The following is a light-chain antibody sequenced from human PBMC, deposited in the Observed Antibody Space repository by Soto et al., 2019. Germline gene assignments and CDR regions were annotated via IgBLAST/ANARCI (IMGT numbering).Light chain of an antibody. CDR1: SSNIGSNT. J-gene: IGLJ1*01. CDR3: PAWVDCLNGPV. V-gene: IGLV1-44*01. CDR2: TNN. Sequence: QSVMTKLPAASGSRGQRVTISCCGSSSNIGSNTVNWYQKLPGTAPNLISFTNNQRLSGIPDRFSDFRSGTSADLAVSGLQSVDAAHYYFPAWVDCLNGPVFGTWTNAPVL.